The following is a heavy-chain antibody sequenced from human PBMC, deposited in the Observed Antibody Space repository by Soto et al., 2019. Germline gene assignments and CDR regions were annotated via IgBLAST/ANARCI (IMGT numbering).Heavy chain of an antibody. Sequence: EVQLVESGGGLVQPGGSLRLSCAASGFTFSSYWMHWVRQAPGKGLVWVSRINSDGSSTSYADSVKGRFTISRDNAKNTLYLQMNSLRAEDTAVYYCARSVSVPAAPLGYYYYMDVWGKGTTVTVSS. CDR1: GFTFSSYW. D-gene: IGHD2-2*01. J-gene: IGHJ6*03. CDR2: INSDGSST. V-gene: IGHV3-74*01. CDR3: ARSVSVPAAPLGYYYYMDV.